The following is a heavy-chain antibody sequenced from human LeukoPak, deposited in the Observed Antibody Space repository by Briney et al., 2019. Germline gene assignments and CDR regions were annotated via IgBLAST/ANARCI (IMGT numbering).Heavy chain of an antibody. J-gene: IGHJ4*02. Sequence: PGGSLTLSCAASGFTFSDSWMSWVRQAPGKGLEWVSAISGSGGSTYYADSVKGRFTISRDNSKNTLYLQMNSLRAEDTAVYYCAKSILVRGVGDYWGQGTLVTVSS. V-gene: IGHV3-23*01. D-gene: IGHD3-10*01. CDR1: GFTFSDSW. CDR3: AKSILVRGVGDY. CDR2: ISGSGGST.